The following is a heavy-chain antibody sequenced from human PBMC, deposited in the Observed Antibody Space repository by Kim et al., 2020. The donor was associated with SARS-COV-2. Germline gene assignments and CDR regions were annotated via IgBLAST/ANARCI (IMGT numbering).Heavy chain of an antibody. D-gene: IGHD3-3*01. CDR1: GFTFSGYS. Sequence: GGSLRLSCAASGFTFSGYSMNWVRQAPGKGLEWVSHISGDGSTKYYADSVKGRFTISRDNAKNSLYLQMNSLRAEDTAVYYCVRQERRSFYGFGDWGQG. CDR2: ISGDGSTK. V-gene: IGHV3-48*01. J-gene: IGHJ4*02. CDR3: VRQERRSFYGFGD.